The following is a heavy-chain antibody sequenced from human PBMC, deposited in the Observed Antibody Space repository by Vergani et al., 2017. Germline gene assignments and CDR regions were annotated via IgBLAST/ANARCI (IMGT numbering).Heavy chain of an antibody. D-gene: IGHD4-17*01. CDR2: IWYDGSKK. Sequence: QVQLVESGGGVVQPGRSLRLSCAASGFTFSSYGMHWVRQAPGKGLEWVAVIWYDGSKKYYADSVKGRFTISRDNSKNTLYLQMNSLRAEDRAVYYCAKDPDSTVTTFFDYWGQGTLVTVSS. V-gene: IGHV3-33*06. CDR1: GFTFSSYG. CDR3: AKDPDSTVTTFFDY. J-gene: IGHJ4*02.